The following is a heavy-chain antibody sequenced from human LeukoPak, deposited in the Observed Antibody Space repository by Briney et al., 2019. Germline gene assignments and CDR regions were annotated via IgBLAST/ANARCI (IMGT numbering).Heavy chain of an antibody. V-gene: IGHV3-11*04. J-gene: IGHJ6*02. CDR1: GFTFSDYY. Sequence: GGSLRLSCAASGFTFSDYYMSWIRQAPGKGLEWGSYISSSGSTIYYADSVKGRFTISRDNAKNSLYLQMNSLRDEDTAVYFCARRPYSDTSGRLSDVWGQGTTVTVSS. CDR3: ARRPYSDTSGRLSDV. D-gene: IGHD3-22*01. CDR2: ISSSGSTI.